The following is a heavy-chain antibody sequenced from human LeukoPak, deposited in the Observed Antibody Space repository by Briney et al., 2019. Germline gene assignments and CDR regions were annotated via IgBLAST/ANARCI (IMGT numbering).Heavy chain of an antibody. CDR1: GFIVNNKY. Sequence: PGGSLRLSCAASGFIVNNKYMTWVRQAPGKGLEWVSLIYNDGRTYYADSVKGRCTISRDNSKNTLYLQMNSLRAEDTALYYCARDRSIFLDSSGWDYWGQGTLVTVSS. CDR2: IYNDGRT. J-gene: IGHJ4*02. D-gene: IGHD6-19*01. CDR3: ARDRSIFLDSSGWDY. V-gene: IGHV3-53*01.